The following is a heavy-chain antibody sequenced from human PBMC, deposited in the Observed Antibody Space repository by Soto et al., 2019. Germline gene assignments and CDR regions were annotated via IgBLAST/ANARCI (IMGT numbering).Heavy chain of an antibody. J-gene: IGHJ6*03. V-gene: IGHV4-4*02. Sequence: PSETLSLTCAVSSGSISSSNWWSWVRQPPGKGLEWIGEIYHSGSTNYNPSLKSRVTISVDKSKNQFSLKLSSVTAADTAVYYCATTSAYYYGSGSYYNLGYYYYYMDVWGKGTTVTVSS. D-gene: IGHD3-10*01. CDR2: IYHSGST. CDR3: ATTSAYYYGSGSYYNLGYYYYYMDV. CDR1: SGSISSSNW.